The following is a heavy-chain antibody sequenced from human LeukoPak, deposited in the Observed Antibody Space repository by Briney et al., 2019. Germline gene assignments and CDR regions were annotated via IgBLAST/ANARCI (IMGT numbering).Heavy chain of an antibody. D-gene: IGHD3-10*01. V-gene: IGHV3-33*01. J-gene: IGHJ4*01. CDR1: GFTFSSYG. CDR2: IWYDGSNK. Sequence: GRSLRLSCAASGFTFSSYGMHWVRQAPGKGLEGVAVIWYDGSNKYYADSVKGRFTISRDNSKNTLYLQMNSLRAEDTAVYYCARETNYYGSGSSFFDYWGQGTLVTVSS. CDR3: ARETNYYGSGSSFFDY.